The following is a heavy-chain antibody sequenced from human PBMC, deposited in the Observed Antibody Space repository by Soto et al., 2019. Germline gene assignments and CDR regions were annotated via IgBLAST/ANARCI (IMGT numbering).Heavy chain of an antibody. D-gene: IGHD3-16*01. CDR3: ASNYAYAEGYYWYGIDV. CDR1: GFTFSRYW. J-gene: IGHJ6*02. CDR2: ISSYGSDT. Sequence: EVQLAESGGGLVLPGGSLRLSCAASGFTFSRYWMHWVRQAPGKGLVWVSRISSYGSDTHYADSVKGRFTISRDNAKNTLYLQMNSLRADDTAVYYCASNYAYAEGYYWYGIDVWGQGTTVTVSS. V-gene: IGHV3-74*01.